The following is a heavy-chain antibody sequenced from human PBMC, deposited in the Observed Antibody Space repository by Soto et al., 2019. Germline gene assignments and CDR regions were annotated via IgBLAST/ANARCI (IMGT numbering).Heavy chain of an antibody. CDR3: ARHRVYCSSTSCYADYYYYYYMDV. D-gene: IGHD2-2*01. V-gene: IGHV4-59*08. Sequence: SETLSLTCTVSGGSISSYYWSWIRQPPGKGLEWIGYIYYSGSTNYNPSLKSRVTISVDTSKNQFSLKLSSVTAADTAGYYCARHRVYCSSTSCYADYYYYYYMDVWGKGTTVTVSS. J-gene: IGHJ6*03. CDR2: IYYSGST. CDR1: GGSISSYY.